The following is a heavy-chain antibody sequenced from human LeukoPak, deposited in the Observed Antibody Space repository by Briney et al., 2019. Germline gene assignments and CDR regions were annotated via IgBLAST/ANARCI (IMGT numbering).Heavy chain of an antibody. D-gene: IGHD2-15*01. CDR1: GYTFTGNY. Sequence: ASVKVSCKASGYTFTGNYMHWVRQAPGQGLEWMGWINPNSGGTNYAQKFQGRVTMTRDTSISTAYMELSRLRSDDTAVYYCARELVVVASTRAGFDIWGQGTMVTVSS. V-gene: IGHV1-2*02. CDR2: INPNSGGT. CDR3: ARELVVVASTRAGFDI. J-gene: IGHJ3*02.